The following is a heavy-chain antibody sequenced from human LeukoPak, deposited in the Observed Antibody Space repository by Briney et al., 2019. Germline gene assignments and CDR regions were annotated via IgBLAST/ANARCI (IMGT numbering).Heavy chain of an antibody. CDR2: IYSGGNT. J-gene: IGHJ6*02. Sequence: GGSLRLSCAASGFTVSSNYMSWVRQAPGQGLEWVSVIYSGGNTYYADSAKGRFTISRDNSKNTLYLQMNSLRAEDTAVYYCASYVDTYYYAMDVWGQGTTVTVSS. D-gene: IGHD5-18*01. CDR1: GFTVSSNY. CDR3: ASYVDTYYYAMDV. V-gene: IGHV3-53*01.